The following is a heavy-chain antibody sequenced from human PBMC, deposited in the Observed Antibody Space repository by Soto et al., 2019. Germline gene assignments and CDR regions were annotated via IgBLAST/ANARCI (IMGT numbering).Heavy chain of an antibody. CDR2: TYYRSKWYN. CDR3: ARGGYDFWTSYYYYYMDV. J-gene: IGHJ6*03. V-gene: IGHV6-1*01. Sequence: SQTLSLTCAISGDSVSSNSAAWNWIRQSPSRGLEWLGRTYYRSKWYNDYAVSVKSRITINPDTSKNQFSLQLNSVIPEDTAVYYCARGGYDFWTSYYYYYMDVWGKGTTVTVSS. CDR1: GDSVSSNSAA. D-gene: IGHD3-3*01.